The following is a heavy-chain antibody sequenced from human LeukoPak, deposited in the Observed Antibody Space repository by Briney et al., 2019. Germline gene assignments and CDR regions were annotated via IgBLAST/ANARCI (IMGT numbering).Heavy chain of an antibody. CDR3: AKSPVATIMRDY. CDR2: ISGSGGST. Sequence: GGSLRLSCAASGFTFSSYAMSWVRQAPGKGLEWVSAISGSGGSTYYADSVKGRFTISRDNSKNTLYPQMNSLRAEDTAVYYCAKSPVATIMRDYWGQGTLVTVSS. D-gene: IGHD5-12*01. CDR1: GFTFSSYA. V-gene: IGHV3-23*01. J-gene: IGHJ4*02.